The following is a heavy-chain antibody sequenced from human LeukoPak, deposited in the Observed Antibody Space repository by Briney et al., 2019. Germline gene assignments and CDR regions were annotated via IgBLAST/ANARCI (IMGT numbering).Heavy chain of an antibody. Sequence: GGSLRLSCAASGFTFSSYDMHWVRQATGKGLEWVSAIGTAGDTYYPGSVKGRITISRENAKNSLYLQMNSLRAGDTAVYYCARVPIRYYYDSSGYYRYYYYYGMDVWGQGTTVTVSS. CDR2: IGTAGDT. CDR3: ARVPIRYYYDSSGYYRYYYYYGMDV. J-gene: IGHJ6*02. V-gene: IGHV3-13*01. D-gene: IGHD3-22*01. CDR1: GFTFSSYD.